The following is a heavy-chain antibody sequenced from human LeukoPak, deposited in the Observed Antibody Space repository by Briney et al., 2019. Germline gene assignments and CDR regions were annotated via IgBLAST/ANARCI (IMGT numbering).Heavy chain of an antibody. Sequence: PSQTLSLTCTVSGGSISSGGYYWSWIRPHPGEGLEWIGYIYYSGSTYYNPSLKSRVTISVDTSKNQFSLKLSSVTAADTAVYYCARYGGYSGYDTATDAFDIWGQGTMVTVSS. J-gene: IGHJ3*02. CDR3: ARYGGYSGYDTATDAFDI. CDR2: IYYSGST. CDR1: GGSISSGGYY. D-gene: IGHD5-12*01. V-gene: IGHV4-31*03.